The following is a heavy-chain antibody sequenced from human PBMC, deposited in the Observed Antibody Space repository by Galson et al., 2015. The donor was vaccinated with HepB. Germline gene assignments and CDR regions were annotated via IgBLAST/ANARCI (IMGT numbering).Heavy chain of an antibody. J-gene: IGHJ4*02. CDR2: IDSSSSYT. Sequence: SLRLSCAGSGFTFSSYNMNWVRQAPGKGLEGVASIDSSSSYTYYADSLKGRFTISRDNAKNSLYLQMNSLRPEDTAVYYCVRDPPLGTPFDHWGQGTLVTVSS. D-gene: IGHD7-27*01. V-gene: IGHV3-21*01. CDR1: GFTFSSYN. CDR3: VRDPPLGTPFDH.